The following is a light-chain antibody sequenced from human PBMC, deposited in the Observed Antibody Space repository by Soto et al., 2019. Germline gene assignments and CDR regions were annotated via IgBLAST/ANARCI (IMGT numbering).Light chain of an antibody. Sequence: DIVMTQSPLSLPVTPGEPASISCRSSQSLLLSNGYNYLDWYLQKPGQSPQLLIYLGSNRASGVPDRFSGSGSGTDFTLRISSVEAEDVGVYYCMQALQTPRAFGPGTKVDIK. J-gene: IGKJ3*01. V-gene: IGKV2-28*01. CDR1: QSLLLSNGYNY. CDR2: LGS. CDR3: MQALQTPRA.